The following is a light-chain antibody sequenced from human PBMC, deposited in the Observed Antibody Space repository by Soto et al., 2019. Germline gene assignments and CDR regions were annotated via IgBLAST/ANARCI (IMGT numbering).Light chain of an antibody. V-gene: IGLV2-18*01. CDR1: SIDVGNFDL. J-gene: IGLJ3*02. Sequence: QSDLTQPPSVSGSPGQSVTISCTGTSIDVGNFDLVSWYQQPPGTAPKLLIYQVSNRPSGVPDRFSGSQSGNTASLTISGLQAEDEADYYCSLKTSSVTWVFGGGTKLTVL. CDR2: QVS. CDR3: SLKTSSVTWV.